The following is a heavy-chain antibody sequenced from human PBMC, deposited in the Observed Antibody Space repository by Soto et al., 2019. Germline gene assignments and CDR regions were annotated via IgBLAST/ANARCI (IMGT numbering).Heavy chain of an antibody. D-gene: IGHD2-15*01. J-gene: IGHJ5*02. V-gene: IGHV1-2*04. CDR3: ARVKGSGHHNWFDP. CDR2: INPNSGGT. Sequence: GASVKVSCKASGYTFTGYYIHWVRQPPGQGLEWMGWINPNSGGTNYAQKFQGWVTMTRDTSISTAYMELSRLTSDDTAVYYCARVKGSGHHNWFDPWGQGTLVTVSS. CDR1: GYTFTGYY.